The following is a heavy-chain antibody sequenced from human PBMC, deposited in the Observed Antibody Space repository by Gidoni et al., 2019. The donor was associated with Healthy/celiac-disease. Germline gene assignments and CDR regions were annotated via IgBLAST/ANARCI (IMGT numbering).Heavy chain of an antibody. CDR2: IYHSGST. J-gene: IGHJ3*02. CDR1: GGSISSSNW. V-gene: IGHV4-4*02. D-gene: IGHD6-6*01. CDR3: ASPFPDHSSSPYREPFDI. Sequence: QVQLQESGPGLVKPSGTLSLTCAVSGGSISSSNWWSWVRQPPGKGLEWIGEIYHSGSTNYNPSLKSRVTISVDKSKNQFSLKLSSVTAADTAVYYCASPFPDHSSSPYREPFDIWGQGTMVTVSS.